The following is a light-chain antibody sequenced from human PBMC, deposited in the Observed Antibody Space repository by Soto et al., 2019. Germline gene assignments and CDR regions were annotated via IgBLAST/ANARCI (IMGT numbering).Light chain of an antibody. Sequence: QSALTQPASVSGSPGQSITISCTGTSSDVGDYNYVSWYQQHPGKAPKLMIFDVSNRPSGVSNRFSGSKSGNTASLTISGLQAEDEGDYYCSSYTSSSTRVFGTGTKLTVL. J-gene: IGLJ1*01. CDR1: SSDVGDYNY. V-gene: IGLV2-14*01. CDR2: DVS. CDR3: SSYTSSSTRV.